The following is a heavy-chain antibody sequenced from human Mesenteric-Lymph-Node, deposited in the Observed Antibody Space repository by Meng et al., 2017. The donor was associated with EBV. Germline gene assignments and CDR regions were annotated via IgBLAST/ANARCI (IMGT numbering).Heavy chain of an antibody. CDR3: ARAGNYSPYLDY. CDR1: GGSFSSSTYY. D-gene: IGHD1-26*01. Sequence: LQLQESGPGLVKPSETPSLTCSVSGGSFSSSTYYWGWIRQPPGRGLEYIGSIYYGGSAYYNPSLKTRVTISVDTSKNQFSLELNSVTAADTAVYYCARAGNYSPYLDYWGQGTLVTVSS. V-gene: IGHV4-39*01. J-gene: IGHJ4*02. CDR2: IYYGGSA.